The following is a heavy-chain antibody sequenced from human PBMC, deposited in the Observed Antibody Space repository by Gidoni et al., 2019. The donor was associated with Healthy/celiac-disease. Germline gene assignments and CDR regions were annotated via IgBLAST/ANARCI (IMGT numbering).Heavy chain of an antibody. D-gene: IGHD6-13*01. CDR1: GYTVTSYG. Sequence: QVQLVQSGAEVKKPGASVKVSCKASGYTVTSYGISWVRQAPGQGLEWMGWISAYNGNTTYAQKLQGRVTMTTDTSKNTAYMELRSLRSDDTAVYYCARDPHLSRGSVDYYYGMDVCGQGTTVTVSS. J-gene: IGHJ6*02. V-gene: IGHV1-18*01. CDR3: ARDPHLSRGSVDYYYGMDV. CDR2: ISAYNGNT.